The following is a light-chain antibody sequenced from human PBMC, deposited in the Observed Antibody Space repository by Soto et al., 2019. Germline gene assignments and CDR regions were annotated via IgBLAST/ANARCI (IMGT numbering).Light chain of an antibody. CDR3: QQTNSFPLT. J-gene: IGKJ4*01. Sequence: DIQMTQPPSTLSASVGDRVTITCRASQSISGWLAWYQQKPGKAPKFLIYDVSNLETGVPSRFSGSGSGTDFTLTISSLQPEDFATYYCQQTNSFPLTFGGGTKVDIK. V-gene: IGKV1-5*01. CDR1: QSISGW. CDR2: DVS.